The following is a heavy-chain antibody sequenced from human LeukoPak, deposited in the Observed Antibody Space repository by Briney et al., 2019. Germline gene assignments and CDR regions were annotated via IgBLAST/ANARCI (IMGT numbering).Heavy chain of an antibody. D-gene: IGHD2-2*01. J-gene: IGHJ4*02. CDR1: GYTFTGCY. CDR3: ARDSGYCSSTGCYYFDY. CDR2: INPNSGDT. V-gene: IGHV1-2*02. Sequence: ASVKVSCKASGYTFTGCYMHWVRQAPGQGLEWMGWINPNSGDTNYAQRFQGRVTMTRDTSISTAYMDLSRLRSDDTAVYYCARDSGYCSSTGCYYFDYWGQGTLVTVSS.